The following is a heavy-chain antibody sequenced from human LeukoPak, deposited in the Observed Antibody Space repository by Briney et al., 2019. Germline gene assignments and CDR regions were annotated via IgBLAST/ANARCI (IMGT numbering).Heavy chain of an antibody. CDR2: INTNTGNP. CDR3: AREFVTGELSLSSDY. J-gene: IGHJ4*02. Sequence: ASVKVSCKASGYTFTSYGISWVRQAPGQGLEWMGWINTNTGNPTYAQGFTGRFVFSLDTSVSTAYLQISSLKAEDTAVYYCAREFVTGELSLSSDYWGQGTLVTVSS. D-gene: IGHD7-27*01. CDR1: GYTFTSYG. V-gene: IGHV7-4-1*02.